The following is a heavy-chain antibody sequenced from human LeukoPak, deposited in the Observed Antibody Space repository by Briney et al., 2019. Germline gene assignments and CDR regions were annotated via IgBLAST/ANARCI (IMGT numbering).Heavy chain of an antibody. CDR1: GYSISSGYF. CDR3: AREGSGSYAVDY. J-gene: IGHJ4*02. Sequence: PSETLSLTCTVSGYSISSGYFWGWIRQPPGKELEWIGSFYHSGSTYYNPSLKSRVTISVDTSKNQFSLKLSSVTAADTAVYYCAREGSGSYAVDYWGQGTLVTVSS. CDR2: FYHSGST. D-gene: IGHD1-26*01. V-gene: IGHV4-38-2*02.